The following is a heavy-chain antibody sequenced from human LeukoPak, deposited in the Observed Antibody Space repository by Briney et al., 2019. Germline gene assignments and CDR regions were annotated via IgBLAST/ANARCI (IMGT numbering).Heavy chain of an antibody. V-gene: IGHV4-34*01. CDR3: AIRQLRVTAPIDY. CDR2: INHSGST. J-gene: IGHJ4*02. CDR1: GGSFSGYY. Sequence: SETLSLTCVVYGGSFSGYYWSWIRQPPGKGLEWIGEINHSGSTNYNPSLKSRVTISVDTSKNQFSLKLSSVTAADTAVYYCAIRQLRVTAPIDYWGQGTLVTVSS. D-gene: IGHD2-21*02.